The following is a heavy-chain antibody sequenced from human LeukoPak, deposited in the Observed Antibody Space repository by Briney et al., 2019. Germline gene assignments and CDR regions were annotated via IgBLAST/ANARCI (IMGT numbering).Heavy chain of an antibody. CDR3: ARPHTNYQFYGDYARRGGAFDI. J-gene: IGHJ3*02. CDR2: IYHSGST. Sequence: KPSETLSLTCTVSGGSISSGGYYWSWIRQPPGKGLEWIGYIYHSGSTYYNPSLKSRVTISVDTSKNQFSLKLSSVTAADTAVYYCARPHTNYQFYGDYARRGGAFDIWGQGTMVTVSS. D-gene: IGHD4-17*01. CDR1: GGSISSGGYY. V-gene: IGHV4-30-2*03.